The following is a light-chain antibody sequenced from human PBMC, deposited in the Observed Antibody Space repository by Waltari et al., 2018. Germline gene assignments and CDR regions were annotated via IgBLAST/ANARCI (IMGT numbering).Light chain of an antibody. CDR2: GAS. J-gene: IGKJ3*01. Sequence: SLSPGERATLSCRASQSVRNSYLAWYQQKPGQAPRLLIYGASSRATDIPDRFSGSGSGTDFTLTISRLGPEDFALYYCQQYGTSPFTFGPGTKVDIK. V-gene: IGKV3-20*01. CDR3: QQYGTSPFT. CDR1: QSVRNSY.